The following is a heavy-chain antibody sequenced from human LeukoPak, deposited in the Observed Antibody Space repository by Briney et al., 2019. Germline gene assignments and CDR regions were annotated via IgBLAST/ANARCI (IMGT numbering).Heavy chain of an antibody. CDR3: AKDQSSGSYLYYFDY. CDR2: IRYDGSNK. D-gene: IGHD1-26*01. CDR1: VVTFCSYG. J-gene: IGHJ4*02. V-gene: IGHV3-30*02. Sequence: GGSLRLSCAASVVTFCSYGMHCVRQAPGKGLECVAFIRYDGSNKYYADSVKGRFTISRDNSKNTLYLQMNSLRAEDTAVYYCAKDQSSGSYLYYFDYWGQGTLVTVSS.